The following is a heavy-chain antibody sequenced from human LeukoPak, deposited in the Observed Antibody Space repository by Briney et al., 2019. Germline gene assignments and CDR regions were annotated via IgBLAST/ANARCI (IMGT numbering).Heavy chain of an antibody. J-gene: IGHJ3*02. CDR2: ISSSSSYI. D-gene: IGHD2-15*01. CDR3: ARDYSDSAFDI. V-gene: IGHV3-21*01. CDR1: GFTFSSYS. Sequence: GGSLRLSCAASGFTFSSYSMNWVRQAPGMGLEWVSSISSSSSYIYYADSVKGRFTISRDNAKNSLYLQMNSLRAEDTAVYYCARDYSDSAFDIWGQGTMVTVSS.